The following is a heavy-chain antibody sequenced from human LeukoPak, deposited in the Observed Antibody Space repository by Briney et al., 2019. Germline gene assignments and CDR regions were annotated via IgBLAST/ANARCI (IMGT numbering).Heavy chain of an antibody. J-gene: IGHJ6*03. Sequence: GGSLRLSCAASRFTFSSYSMNWVRQAPGKGLEWVSSISSSGSYIYYADSVKGRFTISRDNAKNSLYLQMNSLRAEDTAVYYCAKGSYYYYMDVWGKGTTVTVSS. CDR2: ISSSGSYI. CDR3: AKGSYYYYMDV. D-gene: IGHD2-15*01. V-gene: IGHV3-21*01. CDR1: RFTFSSYS.